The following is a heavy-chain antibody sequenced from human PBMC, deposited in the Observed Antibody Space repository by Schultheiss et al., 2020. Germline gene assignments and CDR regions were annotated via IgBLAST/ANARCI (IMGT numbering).Heavy chain of an antibody. Sequence: GSLRLSCAASGFTFSDYYMSWIRQAPGKGLEWIGYIYYSGSTNYNPSLKSRVSISVDTSKNQFSLRLSSVTAADTAVYYCARRASTRRYGMDVWGQGTTVTVSS. D-gene: IGHD2-2*01. V-gene: IGHV4-59*08. J-gene: IGHJ6*02. CDR3: ARRASTRRYGMDV. CDR1: GFTFSDYY. CDR2: IYYSGST.